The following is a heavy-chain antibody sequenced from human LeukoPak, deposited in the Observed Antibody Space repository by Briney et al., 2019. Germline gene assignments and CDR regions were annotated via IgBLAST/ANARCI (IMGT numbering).Heavy chain of an antibody. D-gene: IGHD6-13*01. V-gene: IGHV1-18*01. CDR2: ISAYNGNT. CDR1: GYTFTSSG. J-gene: IGHJ5*02. Sequence: ASGKLSCKAAGYTFTSSGISWGRQAPGHGREWMGGISAYNGNTKQAQKLQGRVTIATNTSTSTAYKELRSLRTDETAVYYCARDRGGSSSWSVWFDPWGQGTLVTV. CDR3: ARDRGGSSSWSVWFDP.